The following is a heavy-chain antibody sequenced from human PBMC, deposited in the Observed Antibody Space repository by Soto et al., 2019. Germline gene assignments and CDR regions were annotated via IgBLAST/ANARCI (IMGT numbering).Heavy chain of an antibody. CDR2: ISSTSSYI. CDR1: GFTFRSHS. CDR3: ARCGQYVGTGYIGP. Sequence: PGGSLRLSCAASGFTFRSHSMTWVRQAPGKGLEWVAFISSTSSYISYADSVKGRFTISRDNAKNSLHLQMNSLRGEDTAVYYCARCGQYVGTGYIGPWGQGILVTVSS. D-gene: IGHD5-18*01. V-gene: IGHV3-21*01. J-gene: IGHJ5*02.